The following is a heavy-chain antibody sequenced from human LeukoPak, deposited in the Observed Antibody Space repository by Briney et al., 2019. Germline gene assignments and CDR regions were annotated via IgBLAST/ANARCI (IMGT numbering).Heavy chain of an antibody. D-gene: IGHD1-1*01. CDR1: GFTFGDYA. J-gene: IGHJ4*02. Sequence: GGSLRLSCTASGFTFGDYATSWIRQAPGKGLEWVGFIRSKAYGETADYAASVKGRFTISRDDSKAIAYLQMNSLKTEDTAVYHCTRDRGAYNLYDYWGQGTLVTVSS. V-gene: IGHV3-49*03. CDR2: IRSKAYGETA. CDR3: TRDRGAYNLYDY.